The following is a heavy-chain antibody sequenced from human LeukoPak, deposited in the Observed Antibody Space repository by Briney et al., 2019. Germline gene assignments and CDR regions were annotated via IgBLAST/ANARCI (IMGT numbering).Heavy chain of an antibody. Sequence: GRSLRLSCAASGFTFSSFGTHWARQAPGKEPEWVAVVTHDGSKKYYADSVKGRFTISRDNSKNTLYLQMNSLRAEDTAVYYCARGKYQLLDYYYYGMDVWGQGTTVTVSS. CDR2: VTHDGSKK. V-gene: IGHV3-30-3*01. CDR3: ARGKYQLLDYYYYGMDV. D-gene: IGHD2-2*01. J-gene: IGHJ6*02. CDR1: GFTFSSFG.